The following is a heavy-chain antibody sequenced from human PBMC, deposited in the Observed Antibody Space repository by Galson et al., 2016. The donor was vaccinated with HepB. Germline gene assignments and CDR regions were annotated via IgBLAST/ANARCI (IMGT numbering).Heavy chain of an antibody. D-gene: IGHD6-19*01. CDR1: GFTFSSYA. Sequence: SLRLSCAASGFTFSSYAMSWVRQAPGKGLEWVSAINGAGTYYADSVKGRFTISGDNSENTLYLQMNSLRAEDTAVYYCAKDYRYGTGWYGRNDCWGQGTLVTVSS. CDR2: INGAGT. V-gene: IGHV3-23*01. J-gene: IGHJ4*02. CDR3: AKDYRYGTGWYGRNDC.